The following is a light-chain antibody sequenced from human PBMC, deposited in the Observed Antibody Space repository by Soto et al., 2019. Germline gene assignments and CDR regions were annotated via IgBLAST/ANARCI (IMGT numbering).Light chain of an antibody. CDR1: SSDVGGYNY. Sequence: QSVLTQPASVSGSPGLSITISCTGTSSDVGGYNYVSWYQHHPGKAPKLIIYDVSNRPSGVSDRFSGSKSGNTASLTISGLQTEDEGDYFCSSYTSSSTVAFGGGTKVTVL. CDR2: DVS. V-gene: IGLV2-14*03. J-gene: IGLJ3*02. CDR3: SSYTSSSTVA.